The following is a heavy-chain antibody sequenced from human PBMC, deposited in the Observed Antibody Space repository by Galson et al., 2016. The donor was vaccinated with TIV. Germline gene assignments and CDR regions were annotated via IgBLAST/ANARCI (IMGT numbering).Heavy chain of an antibody. Sequence: SVKASCKASGYTFTSYGINWVRQVPGQGLEWVGWISAYNGNTNYAQMLQGRVTMTTDTSTSTAYMELRSLRSDDTAVYYCAGEYYYYAMDVWGQGTTVTVSS. CDR1: GYTFTSYG. CDR2: ISAYNGNT. CDR3: AGEYYYYAMDV. J-gene: IGHJ6*02. V-gene: IGHV1-18*01.